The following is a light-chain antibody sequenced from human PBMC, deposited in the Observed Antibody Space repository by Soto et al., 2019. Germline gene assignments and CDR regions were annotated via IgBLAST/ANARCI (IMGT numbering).Light chain of an antibody. J-gene: IGKJ4*01. CDR1: QGISSW. CDR2: AAS. CDR3: QQGNSFSLT. Sequence: DLQMPQSPSSVSATVGDRVTITCRASQGISSWLAWYQQKPGKAPKLLIYAASSLHSGVPSRCSGSVCVTDFTLTISSLQPEDFATYYCQQGNSFSLTFGGGTKVEIK. V-gene: IGKV1-12*01.